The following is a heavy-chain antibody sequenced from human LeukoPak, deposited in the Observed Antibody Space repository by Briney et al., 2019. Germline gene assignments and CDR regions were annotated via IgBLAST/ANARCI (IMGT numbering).Heavy chain of an antibody. J-gene: IGHJ5*02. D-gene: IGHD2-2*01. CDR1: GFTFSSYA. V-gene: IGHV3-23*01. Sequence: PGGSLRLSCAASGFTFSSYAMSWVRQAPGKGLEWVSAISGSGRSTYYADSVKGRFTISRDNSKNTLYLQMNSLRAEDTAVYYCAKDRLGYCSSTSCYWFDPWGQGTLVTVSS. CDR2: ISGSGRST. CDR3: AKDRLGYCSSTSCYWFDP.